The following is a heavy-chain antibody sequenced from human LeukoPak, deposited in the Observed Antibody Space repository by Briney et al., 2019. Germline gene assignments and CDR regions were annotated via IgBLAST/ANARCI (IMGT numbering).Heavy chain of an antibody. CDR2: ISSSSSTI. J-gene: IGHJ4*02. CDR3: ARDSGSLIDY. Sequence: QSGGSLRLSCAASGFTFSSYSMNWGRQAPGKGLGWVSYISSSSSTIYYADSVKGRFTISRDNAKNSLYLQMNSLRAEDTAVYYCARDSGSLIDYWGQGTLVTVSS. D-gene: IGHD1-26*01. CDR1: GFTFSSYS. V-gene: IGHV3-48*01.